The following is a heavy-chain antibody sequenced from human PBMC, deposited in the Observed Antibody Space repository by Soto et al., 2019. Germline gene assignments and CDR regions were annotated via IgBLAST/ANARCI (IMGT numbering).Heavy chain of an antibody. CDR3: ARDPFFGAFDI. CDR1: GLTFSSHW. V-gene: IGHV3-7*03. D-gene: IGHD3-16*01. Sequence: GGSMRLSCAASGLTFSSHWMTWLRQAPGKGLEWVASINPDGSNTYYVDSVKGRLTIFRDNSKNSLYVQLNGLRAEDSAIYYCARDPFFGAFDIWGQGTMVTVSS. J-gene: IGHJ3*02. CDR2: INPDGSNT.